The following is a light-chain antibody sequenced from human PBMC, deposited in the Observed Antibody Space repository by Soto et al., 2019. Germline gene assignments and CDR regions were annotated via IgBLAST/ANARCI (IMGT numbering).Light chain of an antibody. CDR1: SRDVGGYNY. Sequence: QSVLTQPASVSGSPGQSITISCTGTSRDVGGYNYVSWFQQHPGRAPKLIIYEVSNRPSGVSYRFSGSKSGNTASLTISGLQAEDEADYYCSSFTTSNTGVFGGGTKVTVL. V-gene: IGLV2-14*01. CDR2: EVS. J-gene: IGLJ3*02. CDR3: SSFTTSNTGV.